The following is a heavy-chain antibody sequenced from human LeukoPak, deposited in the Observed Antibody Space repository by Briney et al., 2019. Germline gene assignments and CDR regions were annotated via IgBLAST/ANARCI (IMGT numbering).Heavy chain of an antibody. V-gene: IGHV1-2*02. D-gene: IGHD5-24*01. Sequence: ASVKVSCKASGYTLIGYYMHWVRQAPGQGLEWMGWINPNSGGTNYAQKFQGRVTMTRDTSTSTVYMGLSSLRSEDTAVYYCARVRDGYNDAYDIWGQGTMVTVPS. CDR3: ARVRDGYNDAYDI. CDR2: INPNSGGT. J-gene: IGHJ3*02. CDR1: GYTLIGYY.